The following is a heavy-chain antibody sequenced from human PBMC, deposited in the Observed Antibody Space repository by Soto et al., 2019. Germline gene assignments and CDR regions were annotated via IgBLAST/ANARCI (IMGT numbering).Heavy chain of an antibody. CDR3: ARSGEGQLVRGKYYYYYYGMDV. J-gene: IGHJ6*02. D-gene: IGHD6-6*01. CDR2: IYPGDSDT. V-gene: IGHV5-51*01. CDR1: GYSFTSYW. Sequence: PGESLKISCKGSGYSFTSYWIGWVRQMPGKGLEWMGIIYPGDSDTRYSPSFQGQVTISADKSISTAYLQWSSLKASDTAMYYCARSGEGQLVRGKYYYYYYGMDVWGQGTTVTVSS.